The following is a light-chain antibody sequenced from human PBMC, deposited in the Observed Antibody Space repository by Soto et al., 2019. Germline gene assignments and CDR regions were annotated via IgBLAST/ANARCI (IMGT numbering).Light chain of an antibody. V-gene: IGKV1-9*01. CDR3: QQLNSYPIT. Sequence: DIQLTQSPSFLSASVGDSVTITCRASQGISSYLAWYQQKPGKAPKLLIYVVSTLQSGVPSRFSGSGSGTEFTLTISSLQPEDFATYYCQQLNSYPITFGQGTRLEIK. J-gene: IGKJ5*01. CDR2: VVS. CDR1: QGISSY.